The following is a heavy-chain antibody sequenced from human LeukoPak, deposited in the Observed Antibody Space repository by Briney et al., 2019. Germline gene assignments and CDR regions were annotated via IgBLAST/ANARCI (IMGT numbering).Heavy chain of an antibody. J-gene: IGHJ5*02. D-gene: IGHD4-11*01. CDR2: ISGSGGSI. Sequence: GGSLRLSCAASGFTFSSYAMSWVRQAPAKGLEWVSAISGSGGSIYYADSVKGRFTISRDNSKNTLYLQMNSLRAEDTAVYYCAKGKHDYILGWFDPWGQGTLVTVSS. CDR1: GFTFSSYA. CDR3: AKGKHDYILGWFDP. V-gene: IGHV3-23*01.